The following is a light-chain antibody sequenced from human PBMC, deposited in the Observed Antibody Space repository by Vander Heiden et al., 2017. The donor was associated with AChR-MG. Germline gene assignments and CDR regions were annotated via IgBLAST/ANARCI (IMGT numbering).Light chain of an antibody. J-gene: IGKJ1*01. V-gene: IGKV3-20*01. CDR3: QQFWT. CDR1: QSISSSY. CDR2: GAS. Sequence: ELVLTPSPCTLSLSPGESATLPCRASQSISSSYLAWYQQEPGQAPSLLIYGASSRATGIPDRFSGSGSGTDFTLTISRLEPEDFAVYYCQQFWTFGQGTTVEI.